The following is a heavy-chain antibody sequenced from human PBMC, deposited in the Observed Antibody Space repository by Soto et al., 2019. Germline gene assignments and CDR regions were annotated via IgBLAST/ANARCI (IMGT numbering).Heavy chain of an antibody. CDR3: ARFVEGGLGLTLYFDY. J-gene: IGHJ4*02. CDR2: IFYSGST. CDR1: GGSISSSSYY. Sequence: QVQLQESGPGLVKPSETLSLTCTVSGGSISSSSYYWGWIRQPPGKGLEWIGSIFYSGSTDYNPALKGRVTISIDTSQNQFSLKLSSVTAADSAVYYCARFVEGGLGLTLYFDYWGQGILVTVSS. V-gene: IGHV4-39*01. D-gene: IGHD7-27*01.